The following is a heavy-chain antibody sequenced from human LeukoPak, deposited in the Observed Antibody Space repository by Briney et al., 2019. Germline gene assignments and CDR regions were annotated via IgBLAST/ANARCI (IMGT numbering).Heavy chain of an antibody. CDR2: ISGSGGST. V-gene: IGHV3-23*01. CDR1: GFTFSSYA. Sequence: GGSLRLSCAASGFTFSSYAMSWVRQAPGKGLEWVSAISGSGGSTYHADSVKGRFTISRDNSKNTLYLQMHSLRAEDTAVYYCAKPPYSSVGFDPWGQGTLVTVSS. CDR3: AKPPYSSVGFDP. J-gene: IGHJ5*02. D-gene: IGHD6-25*01.